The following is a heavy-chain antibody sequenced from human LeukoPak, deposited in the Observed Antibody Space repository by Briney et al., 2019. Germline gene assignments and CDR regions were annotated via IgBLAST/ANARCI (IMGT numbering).Heavy chain of an antibody. J-gene: IGHJ4*02. Sequence: GGSLRLSCAASGFTFSSYGMHWVRQAPGKGLEWVAFIRYDGSNKYYADSVKGRFTISRDNSKNTLYLQMNSLRAEDTAVYYCARGRGSGSYYRAPFDYWGQGTLVTVSS. CDR1: GFTFSSYG. D-gene: IGHD3-10*01. CDR3: ARGRGSGSYYRAPFDY. CDR2: IRYDGSNK. V-gene: IGHV3-30*02.